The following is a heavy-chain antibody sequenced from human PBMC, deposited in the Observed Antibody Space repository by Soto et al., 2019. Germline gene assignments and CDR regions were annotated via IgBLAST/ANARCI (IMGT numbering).Heavy chain of an antibody. V-gene: IGHV1-24*01. CDR3: ARVLSWASYYDFWSGYYNYYYYGMDV. CDR1: GYTPTELS. Sequence: ASVKVSCQVSGYTPTELSMHWVRQAPGKGLEWMGGFDPEDGETIYAQKFQGRVTMTRNTSISTAYMELSSLRSEDTAVYYCARVLSWASYYDFWSGYYNYYYYGMDVWGQGTTVTSP. J-gene: IGHJ6*02. D-gene: IGHD3-3*01. CDR2: FDPEDGET.